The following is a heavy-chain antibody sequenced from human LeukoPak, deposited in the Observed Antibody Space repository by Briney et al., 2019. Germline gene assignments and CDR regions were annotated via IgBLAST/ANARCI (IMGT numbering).Heavy chain of an antibody. V-gene: IGHV3-30-3*01. D-gene: IGHD3-10*01. CDR2: ISYDGSNK. CDR3: AKGYGSGSYHHFDY. CDR1: GFTFSSYA. Sequence: PGGSLRLSCAASGFTFSSYAMHWVRQAPGKGLEWVAVISYDGSNKYYADSVKGRFTISRDNSKNTLYLQMNSLRAEDTAVYYCAKGYGSGSYHHFDYWGQGTLVTVSS. J-gene: IGHJ4*02.